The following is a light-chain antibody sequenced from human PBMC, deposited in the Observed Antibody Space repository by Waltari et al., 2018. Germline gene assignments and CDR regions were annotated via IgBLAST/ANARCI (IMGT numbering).Light chain of an antibody. J-gene: IGKJ2*01. CDR1: QSVSSSY. CDR2: GAS. V-gene: IGKV3-20*01. CDR3: QQYGSSPLYT. Sequence: EIVLTQSPGTLSLSTGERATLSCRASQSVSSSYLAWFQQKPGQAPRLLIYGASSRATGIPDRFSGSGSVTDFTLTISRLEPEDFAVYYCQQYGSSPLYTFGQGTKLEIK.